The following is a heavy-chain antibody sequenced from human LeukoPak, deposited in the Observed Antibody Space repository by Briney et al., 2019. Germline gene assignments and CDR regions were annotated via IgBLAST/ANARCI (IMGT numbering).Heavy chain of an antibody. V-gene: IGHV4-59*01. CDR3: AREDGRPKGLDV. D-gene: IGHD3/OR15-3a*01. Sequence: SETLSLTCTVSGGSMRRYYWTWVRQPPGKGLEWLGYVYNSVTTVYNPSLNSRVTISADTSKNQISLTLHSVTAADTAVYFCAREDGRPKGLDVWGQGTLVTVSS. J-gene: IGHJ4*02. CDR2: VYNSVTT. CDR1: GGSMRRYY.